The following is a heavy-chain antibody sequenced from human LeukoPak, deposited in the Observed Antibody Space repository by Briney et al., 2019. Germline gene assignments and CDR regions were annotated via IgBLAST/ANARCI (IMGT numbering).Heavy chain of an antibody. Sequence: ASVKVSCKASGYTFTGYYMHWVRQAPGQGLEWMGWINPNSGGTNYAQKFQGWVTMTRDTSISTAYMELSRLRSDGTAVYYCARSNRQSLWYYYDSSGRDAFDIWGQGTMVTVSS. CDR2: INPNSGGT. CDR3: ARSNRQSLWYYYDSSGRDAFDI. CDR1: GYTFTGYY. D-gene: IGHD3-22*01. V-gene: IGHV1-2*04. J-gene: IGHJ3*02.